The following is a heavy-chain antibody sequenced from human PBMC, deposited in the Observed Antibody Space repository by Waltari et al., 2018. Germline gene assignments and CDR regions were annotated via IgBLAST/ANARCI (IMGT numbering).Heavy chain of an antibody. Sequence: QLQLQESGPRLVRPSETLSLTCTVFGDSLSSRSTFYWGWIRQPPGKGPEWLGTLYYRGSTYYNPSLGSRVSMSIDTSKNQFSLTLNSVTAADTAVYYCARFRPADYYPHVRFDSWGKGSLVTVSS. J-gene: IGHJ4*02. V-gene: IGHV4-39*01. CDR2: LYYRGST. CDR1: GDSLSSRSTFY. CDR3: ARFRPADYYPHVRFDS. D-gene: IGHD3-9*01.